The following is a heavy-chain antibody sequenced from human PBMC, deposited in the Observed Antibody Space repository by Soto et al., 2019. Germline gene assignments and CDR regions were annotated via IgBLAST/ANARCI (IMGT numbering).Heavy chain of an antibody. V-gene: IGHV1-69*06. Sequence: ASVKVSCKASGGTFSSYAISWVRQAPGQGREWMGGIIPIFGTANYAQKFQGRVTITADTSTSTAYMELSSLRSEDTAVYYCARVGYRLDDYGMDVWGQGXTVTVSS. CDR1: GGTFSSYA. CDR2: IIPIFGTA. CDR3: ARVGYRLDDYGMDV. J-gene: IGHJ6*02. D-gene: IGHD6-25*01.